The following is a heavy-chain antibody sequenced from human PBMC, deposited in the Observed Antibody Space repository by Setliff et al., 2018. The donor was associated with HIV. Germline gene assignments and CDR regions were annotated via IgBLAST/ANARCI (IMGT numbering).Heavy chain of an antibody. CDR3: TTDNYLRSEFAH. CDR1: EFTFANAW. J-gene: IGHJ5*02. D-gene: IGHD4-4*01. CDR2: IKSEIDGGTT. V-gene: IGHV3-15*01. Sequence: GGSLRLSCVTSEFTFANAWMSWVRQAPEKGPEWVARIKSEIDGGTTAYTTPVKGRFMISRDDSRRTLYLTMNRLKTEDTAVYYCTTDNYLRSEFAHWGQGTRVTVSS.